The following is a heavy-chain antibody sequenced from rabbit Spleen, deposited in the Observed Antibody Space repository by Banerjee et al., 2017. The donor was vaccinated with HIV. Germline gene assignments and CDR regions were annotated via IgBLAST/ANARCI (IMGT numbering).Heavy chain of an antibody. CDR2: IDTSDGDT. CDR3: ARNFAGVSYNFNL. J-gene: IGHJ4*01. Sequence: QEQLVESGGGLVQPGGSLKLTCTVSGFSFSSNWICWVRQAPGKGLEWIACIDTSDGDTDYANWPKGRFTISKASSTTVTLQMTSLTAADTATYFCARNFAGVSYNFNLWGPGTLVTVS. CDR1: GFSFSSNW. D-gene: IGHD8-1*01. V-gene: IGHV1S45*01.